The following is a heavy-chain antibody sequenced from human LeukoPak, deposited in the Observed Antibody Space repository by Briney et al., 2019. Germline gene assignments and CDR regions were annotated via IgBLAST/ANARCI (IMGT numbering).Heavy chain of an antibody. CDR3: AREALEESPHFDY. Sequence: PSETLSLTCTVSGGSISSYYWSWIRQPPGKGLEWIGYIYYSGSTNYNPSLKSRVTISVDTSKNQFSLKLSSVTAADTAVYYCAREALEESPHFDYWGQGTLVTVSS. CDR1: GGSISSYY. J-gene: IGHJ4*02. D-gene: IGHD1-1*01. CDR2: IYYSGST. V-gene: IGHV4-59*01.